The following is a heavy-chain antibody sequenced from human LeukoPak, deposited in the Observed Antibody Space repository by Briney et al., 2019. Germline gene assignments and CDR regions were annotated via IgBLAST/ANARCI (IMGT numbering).Heavy chain of an antibody. D-gene: IGHD3-22*01. CDR1: GGSISSGDYY. CDR3: ARTRGYDSSGYYVH. CDR2: IYYSGST. V-gene: IGHV4-61*08. J-gene: IGHJ4*02. Sequence: TETLSLTCTVSGGSISSGDYYWSWIRQPPGKGLEWIGYIYYSGSTNYNPSLKSRVTISVDTSKNQFSLKLGSVTAADTAVYYCARTRGYDSSGYYVHWGQGTLVTVSS.